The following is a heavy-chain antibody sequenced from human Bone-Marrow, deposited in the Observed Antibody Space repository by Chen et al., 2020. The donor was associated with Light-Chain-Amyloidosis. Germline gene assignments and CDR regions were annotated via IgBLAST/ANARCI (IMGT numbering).Heavy chain of an antibody. CDR3: ARWQHIRRGFFDP. J-gene: IGHJ5*02. Sequence: QLVQSGPEVKEPGASVKVSCKASGFTFTNYGFNWVRQAPGQGFEWLGWISANNGDRKYAQKFQGRVTMTTDTSTSTAYMELGNLRSDDTAVYFCARWQHIRRGFFDPWGQGTLVTVSS. CDR2: ISANNGDR. CDR1: GFTFTNYG. D-gene: IGHD3-16*01. V-gene: IGHV1-18*04.